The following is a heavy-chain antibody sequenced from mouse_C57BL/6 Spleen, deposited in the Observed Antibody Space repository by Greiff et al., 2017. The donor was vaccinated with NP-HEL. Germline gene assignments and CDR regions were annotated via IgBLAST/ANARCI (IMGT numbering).Heavy chain of an antibody. CDR2: IYPGDGDT. V-gene: IGHV1-82*01. D-gene: IGHD4-1*01. J-gene: IGHJ2*01. CDR1: GYAFSSSW. Sequence: LQQSGPELVKPGASVKISCKASGYAFSSSWMNWVKQRPGKGLEWIGRIYPGDGDTNYNGKFKGKATLTADKSSSTAYMQLSSLTSEDSAVYYCARSTGNYFDYWGQGTTLTVSS. CDR3: ARSTGNYFDY.